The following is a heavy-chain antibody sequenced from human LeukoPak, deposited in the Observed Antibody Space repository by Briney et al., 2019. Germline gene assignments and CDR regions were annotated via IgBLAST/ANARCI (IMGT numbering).Heavy chain of an antibody. CDR2: INSDGGST. V-gene: IGHV3-74*01. Sequence: GGSLRLSCAASGFTFSSYWMHWARQAPGKGLVWVSRINSDGGSTTYADSVKGRFTISRDNAKNTLYLQMNSLRAEDTAVYYCARAGDIVTTMGVWGQGTTVTVSS. J-gene: IGHJ6*02. CDR1: GFTFSSYW. CDR3: ARAGDIVTTMGV. D-gene: IGHD5-12*01.